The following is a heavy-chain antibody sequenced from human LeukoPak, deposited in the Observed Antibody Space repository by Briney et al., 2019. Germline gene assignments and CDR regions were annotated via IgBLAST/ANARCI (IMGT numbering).Heavy chain of an antibody. J-gene: IGHJ4*02. Sequence: SETLSLTCTVSGGSISSGSYYWSWIRQPAGKGLEWIGRIYTSGSTNYNPSLKSRVTISVDTSKNQFSLKLSSVTAADTAVYYCARDGYDFWSGYPAYGYWGQGTLVTVSS. CDR3: ARDGYDFWSGYPAYGY. V-gene: IGHV4-61*02. CDR2: IYTSGST. D-gene: IGHD3-3*01. CDR1: GGSISSGSYY.